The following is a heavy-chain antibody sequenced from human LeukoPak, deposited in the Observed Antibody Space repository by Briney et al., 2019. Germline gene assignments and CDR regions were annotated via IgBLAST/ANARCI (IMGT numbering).Heavy chain of an antibody. J-gene: IGHJ4*02. V-gene: IGHV1-18*01. Sequence: GASVKVSCKASGYTFTSYGISWVRQAPGQGLEWMGWISAYNGNTNYAQKLQGRVTMTTDTSTSTAYMELRSLRSDDTAVYYCARGPTLRTDCSGGSCYGTWVAGVDYWGQGTLVTVSS. CDR3: ARGPTLRTDCSGGSCYGTWVAGVDY. CDR1: GYTFTSYG. CDR2: ISAYNGNT. D-gene: IGHD2-15*01.